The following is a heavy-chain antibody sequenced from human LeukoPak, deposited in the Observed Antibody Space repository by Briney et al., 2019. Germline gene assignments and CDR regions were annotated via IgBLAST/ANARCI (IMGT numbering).Heavy chain of an antibody. V-gene: IGHV4-61*02. J-gene: IGHJ3*02. D-gene: IGHD3-3*01. CDR2: IYTSGST. Sequence: PSETLSLTCTVSGGSISSGSYYWSWIRQPAGKGLEWIGRIYTSGSTNYNPSLKSRVTISVDTSKNQFSLKLSSVTAADTAVYYCAQATWSGYHDAFDIWGQGTMVTVSS. CDR3: AQATWSGYHDAFDI. CDR1: GGSISSGSYY.